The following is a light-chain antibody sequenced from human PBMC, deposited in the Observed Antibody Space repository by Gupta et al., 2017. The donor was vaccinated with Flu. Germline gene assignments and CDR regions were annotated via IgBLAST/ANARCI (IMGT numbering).Light chain of an antibody. CDR1: NIGSKS. J-gene: IGLJ3*02. Sequence: PGQTSRITGGGNNIGSKSVHWDQQNPGRAPVLVVYADSDRPSGIPERFSVSNSGNTATLTISSVEAGDEAYYYCQVWDSSSGGVFGGGTKLTVL. V-gene: IGLV3-21*02. CDR2: ADS. CDR3: QVWDSSSGGV.